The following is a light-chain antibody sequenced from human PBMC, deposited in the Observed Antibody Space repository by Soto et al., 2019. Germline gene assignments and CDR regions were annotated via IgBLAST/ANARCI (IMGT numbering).Light chain of an antibody. V-gene: IGKV3-20*01. J-gene: IGKJ1*01. CDR1: QSVGSAY. CDR2: GAS. CDR3: QQYGSSRWT. Sequence: EIVLTQSPGTLSVSPGERATLSCRASQSVGSAYLAWYQHKPGQAPRLLIYGASSRATGIPDRISGSGSGTDFTLTISRLEPEDFAVYYCQQYGSSRWTFGQGTKVEAK.